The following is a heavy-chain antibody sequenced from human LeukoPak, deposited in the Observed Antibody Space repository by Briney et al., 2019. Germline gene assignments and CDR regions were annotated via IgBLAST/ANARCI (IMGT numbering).Heavy chain of an antibody. CDR2: ISYDGSNK. CDR3: AKDPDYDSSGYYYIDY. J-gene: IGHJ4*02. CDR1: GFTFSSYG. V-gene: IGHV3-30*18. Sequence: GGSLRLSCAASGFTFSSYGMHWVRQAPGKGLEWVAVISYDGSNKYYADSVKGRFTISRDNSKNTLYLQMNSLRAEDTAVYYCAKDPDYDSSGYYYIDYWGQGTLVTVSS. D-gene: IGHD3-22*01.